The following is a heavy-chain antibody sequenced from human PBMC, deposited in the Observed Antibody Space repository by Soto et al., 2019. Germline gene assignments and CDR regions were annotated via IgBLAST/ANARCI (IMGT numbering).Heavy chain of an antibody. J-gene: IGHJ4*02. D-gene: IGHD1-26*01. CDR1: GFTFSSYA. CDR3: ARRGSGSYYDY. Sequence: EVQLLESGGGLVQPGGSLRLSCAASGFTFSSYAMRWVRQAPVKGLEWVSAISGSGGSTYYADSVKGRFTISRDNSKNTRYLQMNSRRAEDTAVYYWARRGSGSYYDYWGQGTLVTVSS. CDR2: ISGSGGST. V-gene: IGHV3-23*01.